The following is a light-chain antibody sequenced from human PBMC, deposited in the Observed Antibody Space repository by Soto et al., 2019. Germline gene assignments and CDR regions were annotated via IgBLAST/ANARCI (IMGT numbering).Light chain of an antibody. CDR2: KAS. CDR1: QSISSY. Sequence: DIQMTQSPASLSASVRDRVTITCRASQSISSYLNWYQQRPGKPPNLLIYKASTLASGVPSRFSGSGSGTEFTLTINSLQPDDFATYYCQQYHIYSGTFGQGTKVDIK. CDR3: QQYHIYSGT. V-gene: IGKV1-5*03. J-gene: IGKJ1*01.